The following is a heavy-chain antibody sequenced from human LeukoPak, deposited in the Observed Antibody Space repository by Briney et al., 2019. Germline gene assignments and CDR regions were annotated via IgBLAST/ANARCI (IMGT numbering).Heavy chain of an antibody. J-gene: IGHJ4*02. CDR3: ARRDFDWLFDY. V-gene: IGHV4-61*02. CDR2: IFSTGRV. CDR1: GVSITSGTYY. D-gene: IGHD3-9*01. Sequence: SETLSLTCTVSGVSITSGTYYWTWIRQPAGKGLEWIGRIFSTGRVNYNPSLKSRVTMLLDTSKNQFSLKLSSVTAADTAVYYCARRDFDWLFDYWGQGTLVTVSS.